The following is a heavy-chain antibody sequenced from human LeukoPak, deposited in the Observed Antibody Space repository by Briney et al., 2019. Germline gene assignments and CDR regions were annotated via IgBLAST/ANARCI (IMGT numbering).Heavy chain of an antibody. D-gene: IGHD3-22*01. V-gene: IGHV1-69*13. J-gene: IGHJ4*02. Sequence: SVKVSCKASGYTFTSYAISWVRQAPGQGLEWMGGIIPIFGTANYAQKFQGRVTITADESTTTAYMELSSLRSEDTAVYYCARELRDSSGYYLAPFDYWGQGTLVTVSS. CDR3: ARELRDSSGYYLAPFDY. CDR2: IIPIFGTA. CDR1: GYTFTSYA.